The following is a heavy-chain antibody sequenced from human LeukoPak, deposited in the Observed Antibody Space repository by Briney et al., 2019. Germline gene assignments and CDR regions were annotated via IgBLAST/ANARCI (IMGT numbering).Heavy chain of an antibody. CDR3: ARAEIWSGSNFDC. J-gene: IGHJ4*02. D-gene: IGHD3-3*01. CDR1: GFTFSSYS. CDR2: ISSSSSYI. V-gene: IGHV3-21*01. Sequence: GGSLRLSCAASGFTFSSYSMNWVRQAPGKGLEWVSSISSSSSYIYYADSVKGRFTISRDNAKNSLYLQMNSLRAEDTAVYYCARAEIWSGSNFDCWGQGTLVTVSS.